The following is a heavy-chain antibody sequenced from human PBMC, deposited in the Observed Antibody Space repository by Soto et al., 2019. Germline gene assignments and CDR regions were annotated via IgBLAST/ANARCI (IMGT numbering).Heavy chain of an antibody. V-gene: IGHV4-34*01. CDR1: GGSFSGYY. Sequence: SETLSLTCAVYGGSFSGYYWSWIRQPPGKGLEWIGEINHSGSTNYNPSLKSRVTISVDTSKNQFSLKLSSVTAADTAVYYCARDTGFGDYDRFDPWGQGTLVTVSS. D-gene: IGHD4-17*01. CDR2: INHSGST. CDR3: ARDTGFGDYDRFDP. J-gene: IGHJ5*02.